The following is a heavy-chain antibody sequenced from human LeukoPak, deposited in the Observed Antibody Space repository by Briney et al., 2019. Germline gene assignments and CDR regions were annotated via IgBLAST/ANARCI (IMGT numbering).Heavy chain of an antibody. Sequence: EASVKVSCKASGYTFTSYSMHWVRQAPGQGLEWVGIVNPSGGDTNYAQKFQGRVTMTRDTSTSTVYMELSSLRSEDTAVYYCARIRGYSYGPRDYYFDYWGQGTLVTVSS. CDR2: VNPSGGDT. V-gene: IGHV1-46*01. D-gene: IGHD5-18*01. CDR1: GYTFTSYS. CDR3: ARIRGYSYGPRDYYFDY. J-gene: IGHJ4*02.